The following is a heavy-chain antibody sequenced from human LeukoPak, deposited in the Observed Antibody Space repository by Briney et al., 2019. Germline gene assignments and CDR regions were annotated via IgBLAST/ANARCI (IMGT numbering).Heavy chain of an antibody. D-gene: IGHD6-13*01. J-gene: IGHJ6*02. CDR1: GFTVSSNY. CDR2: ISGSGDFA. V-gene: IGHV3-23*01. Sequence: GGSLRLSCAASGFTVSSNYMSWVRQAPGKGLEWVSSISGSGDFAFYADSVKGRFTISRDNSKNTLYLIMNGLRAEDTAVFFCAKAAIATSANWYYFGMDVWGQGTTVTVSS. CDR3: AKAAIATSANWYYFGMDV.